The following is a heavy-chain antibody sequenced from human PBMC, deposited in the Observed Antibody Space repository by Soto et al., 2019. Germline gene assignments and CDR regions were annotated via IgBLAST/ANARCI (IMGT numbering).Heavy chain of an antibody. V-gene: IGHV4-39*01. CDR3: ARVPAATVYYYYGMDV. J-gene: IGHJ6*02. D-gene: IGHD2-2*01. Sequence: WVRQTTEQGLEWMGWINPNSGSTYYNPSLKSRVTISVDTSKNQFSLKLSSVTAADTAVYYCARVPAATVYYYYGMDVWGQGTTVTVSS. CDR2: INPNSGST.